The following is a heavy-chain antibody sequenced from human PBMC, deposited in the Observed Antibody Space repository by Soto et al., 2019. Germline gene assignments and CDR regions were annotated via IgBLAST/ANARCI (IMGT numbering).Heavy chain of an antibody. Sequence: QVQLVQAGAEVKKPGASVKVSCKASGYTFSSYDITWVRQAAGQGLEWMGWVNPNSGDTDYAQKFQGRVTMTRDTSRRTAYMELSSLRPEDSAVYYCARKGFLDWFLDFWGQGTLVTVSS. D-gene: IGHD3-9*01. V-gene: IGHV1-8*01. J-gene: IGHJ4*02. CDR2: VNPNSGDT. CDR1: GYTFSSYD. CDR3: ARKGFLDWFLDF.